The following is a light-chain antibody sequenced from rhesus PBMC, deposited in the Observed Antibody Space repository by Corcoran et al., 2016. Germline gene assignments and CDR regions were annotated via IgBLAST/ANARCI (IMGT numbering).Light chain of an antibody. CDR1: QGINNY. Sequence: DIQMTQSPSSLSASVGDTVTITCRASQGINNYLAWYQQQPGKAPKPLIYYASNLESGNPSRFSGSGSGTDFTLTISSLQPEDFATYDFQQHNSYPPTFGQCTKLDI. V-gene: IGKV1S14*01. CDR3: QQHNSYPPT. CDR2: YAS. J-gene: IGKJ1*01.